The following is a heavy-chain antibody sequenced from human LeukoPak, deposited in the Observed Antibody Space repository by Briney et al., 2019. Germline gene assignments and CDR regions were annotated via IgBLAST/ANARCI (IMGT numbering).Heavy chain of an antibody. CDR2: IYYSGST. Sequence: SETLSLTCTVSGGSISSYYWSWIRQPPGKGLEWFGYIYYSGSTNYKSSLKSRVTISVDTSKNQFSLKLSSVTAADTAVYYCARGPRGTAGRLDNWGQGTLVTVSS. CDR1: GGSISSYY. V-gene: IGHV4-59*12. CDR3: ARGPRGTAGRLDN. J-gene: IGHJ4*02. D-gene: IGHD6-6*01.